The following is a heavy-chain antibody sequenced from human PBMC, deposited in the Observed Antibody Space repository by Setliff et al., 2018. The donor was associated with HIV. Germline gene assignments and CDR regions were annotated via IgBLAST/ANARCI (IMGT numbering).Heavy chain of an antibody. CDR1: GGSISRNYY. Sequence: PSETLSLTCNVSGGSISRNYYWGWIRQPPDKGLEWIGSFHYSGSTSYNQSLRSRVTISVDTSKNQLSLKLTSVTAADTATYYCARLGYYNFWSGYWTDYWGHGTLVTVSS. CDR2: FHYSGST. CDR3: ARLGYYNFWSGYWTDY. D-gene: IGHD3-3*01. V-gene: IGHV4-39*01. J-gene: IGHJ4*01.